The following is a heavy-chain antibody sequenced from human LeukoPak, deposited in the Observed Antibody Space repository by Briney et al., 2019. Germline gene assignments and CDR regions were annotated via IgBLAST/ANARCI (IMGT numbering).Heavy chain of an antibody. V-gene: IGHV1-8*01. CDR1: GYTFTSYD. CDR2: MNPNSGNT. D-gene: IGHD2-8*02. CDR3: ATGAGGPYALDY. Sequence: GASVKVSCKASGYTFTSYDINWVRQATGQGLEWMGWMNPNSGNTGYAQKFQGRVTMTRNTSISTAYMELSSLRSEDMAVYYCATGAGGPYALDYWGQGTLVTVSS. J-gene: IGHJ4*02.